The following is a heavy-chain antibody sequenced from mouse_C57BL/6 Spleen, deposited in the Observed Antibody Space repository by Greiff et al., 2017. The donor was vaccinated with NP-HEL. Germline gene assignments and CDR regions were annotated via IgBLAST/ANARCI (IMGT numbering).Heavy chain of an antibody. D-gene: IGHD2-4*01. J-gene: IGHJ2*01. CDR3: ARDDYDRGYYFDY. CDR2: ISDGGSYT. V-gene: IGHV5-4*01. Sequence: EVQGVESGGGLVKPGGSLKLSCAASGFTFSSYAMSWVRQTPEKRLAWVATISDGGSYTYYPDNVKGRFTISRDNAKNNLYLQMSHLKSEDTAMYYCARDDYDRGYYFDYWGQGTTLTVSS. CDR1: GFTFSSYA.